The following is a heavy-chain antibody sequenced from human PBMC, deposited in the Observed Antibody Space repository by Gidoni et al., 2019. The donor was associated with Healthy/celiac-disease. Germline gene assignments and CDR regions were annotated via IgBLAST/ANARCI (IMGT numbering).Heavy chain of an antibody. V-gene: IGHV4-31*03. CDR1: GGSLSSGGYY. CDR3: ARVEIAVAALDY. D-gene: IGHD6-19*01. CDR2: IYYSGST. J-gene: IGHJ4*02. Sequence: QVQLQESGPGLVKPSQTLSLTCTVPGGSLSSGGYYWSWIRQHPGKGLEWIGYIYYSGSTYYNPSLKSRVTISVDTSKNQFSLKLSSVTAADTAVYYCARVEIAVAALDYWGQGTLVTVSS.